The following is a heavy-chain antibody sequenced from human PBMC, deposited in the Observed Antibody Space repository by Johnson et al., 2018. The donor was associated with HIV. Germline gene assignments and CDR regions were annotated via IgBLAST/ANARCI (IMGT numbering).Heavy chain of an antibody. D-gene: IGHD2-15*01. CDR2: IRYDGSNK. J-gene: IGHJ3*02. V-gene: IGHV3-30*02. CDR3: ARDDGGGGDAFDI. CDR1: GFTFSSYG. Sequence: QVQLVESGGGVVQPGGSLRLSCAASGFTFSSYGMHWVRQAPGKGLEWVAFIRYDGSNKYYEDSVKGRFTISRDNSKTTLYLQMNSLRAEDTAVYYCARDDGGGGDAFDIWGQWTMVTVSS.